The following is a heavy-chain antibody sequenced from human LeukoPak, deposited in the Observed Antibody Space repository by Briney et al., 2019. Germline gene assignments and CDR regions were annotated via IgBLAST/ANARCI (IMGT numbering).Heavy chain of an antibody. CDR2: ISAYNGNT. CDR3: ARRPEDTAMATNYGMDV. Sequence: GASVKVSCKASGYTFTSYGISWVRQAPGQGLEWMGWISAYNGNTNYAQKLQGRVTMTTDTSTSTAYMELRSLRSDDTAVYYCARRPEDTAMATNYGMDVWGQGTTVTVSS. V-gene: IGHV1-18*01. D-gene: IGHD5-18*01. J-gene: IGHJ6*02. CDR1: GYTFTSYG.